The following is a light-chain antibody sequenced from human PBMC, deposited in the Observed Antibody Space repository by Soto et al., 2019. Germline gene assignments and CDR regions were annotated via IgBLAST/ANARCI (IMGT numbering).Light chain of an antibody. CDR2: EVS. V-gene: IGLV2-14*01. J-gene: IGLJ2*01. CDR1: SSDVGGYNY. CDR3: SSYASSRDVF. Sequence: QSVLTQPASVSGSPGQSITISCTGTSSDVGGYNYVSWYQQYPGKAPKLMIYEVSNRPSGVSNRFSGSKSGNTASLTISGLQAEDESDYYCSSYASSRDVFVGWGTQLTVL.